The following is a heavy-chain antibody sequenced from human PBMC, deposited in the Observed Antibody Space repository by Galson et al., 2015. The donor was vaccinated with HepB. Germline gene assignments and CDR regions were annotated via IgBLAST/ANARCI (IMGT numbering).Heavy chain of an antibody. CDR1: GYTLTELS. J-gene: IGHJ6*02. V-gene: IGHV1-24*01. Sequence: SVKVSCKVSGYTLTELSMHWVRQAPGKGLEWMGGFDPEDGETIYAQKFQGRVTMTEDTSTDTAYMELSSLRSEDTAVYYCAATTRTYYDITYSNYYGMDVWGQGTTVTVSS. CDR2: FDPEDGET. D-gene: IGHD3-9*01. CDR3: AATTRTYYDITYSNYYGMDV.